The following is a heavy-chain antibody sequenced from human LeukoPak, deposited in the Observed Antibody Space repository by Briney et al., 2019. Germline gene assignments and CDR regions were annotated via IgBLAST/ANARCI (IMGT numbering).Heavy chain of an antibody. Sequence: GESLKISCKGSGYSFTSYWIGWVRQAPGQGLEWMGWISAYNGNTNYAQKLQGRVTMTTDTSTSTAYMELRSLRSDDTAVYYCARDPSRVVVVAAKDWFDPWGQGTLVTVSS. CDR3: ARDPSRVVVVAAKDWFDP. V-gene: IGHV1-18*04. CDR2: ISAYNGNT. CDR1: GYSFTSYW. D-gene: IGHD2-15*01. J-gene: IGHJ5*02.